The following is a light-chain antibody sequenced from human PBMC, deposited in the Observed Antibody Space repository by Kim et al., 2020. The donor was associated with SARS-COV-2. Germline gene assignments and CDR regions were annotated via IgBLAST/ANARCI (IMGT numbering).Light chain of an antibody. V-gene: IGKV3-20*01. CDR2: GAS. CDR3: QQYGSSSWT. J-gene: IGKJ1*01. CDR1: RGVSSSY. Sequence: PGERAASPCRARRGVSSSYLAWYQQKPGQAPRLPFYGASSRATGIPDRFSGSGSGTHFTLTISRLEPEDFAVYYCQQYGSSSWTFGQGTKVDIK.